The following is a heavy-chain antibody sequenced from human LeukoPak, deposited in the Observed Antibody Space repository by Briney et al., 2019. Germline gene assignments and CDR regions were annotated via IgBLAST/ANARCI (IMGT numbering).Heavy chain of an antibody. CDR3: VRERLTPRLGGDAYFYMDV. J-gene: IGHJ6*03. V-gene: IGHV6-1*01. D-gene: IGHD4-17*01. CDR2: TYYWSNLYN. CDR1: GDIVLSNSST. Sequence: SQTLSLTCAISGDIVLSNSSTWNWIRQSPSRGLEWLGRTYYWSNLYNDYAPSLKSRLTIARDTSKNHFSLQLSSVTPEDTAIYFCVRERLTPRLGGDAYFYMDVWGKGTTVTVS.